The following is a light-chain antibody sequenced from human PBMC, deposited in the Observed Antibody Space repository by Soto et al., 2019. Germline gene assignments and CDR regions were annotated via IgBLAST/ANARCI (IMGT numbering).Light chain of an antibody. CDR1: QSVSSSY. CDR2: GAS. CDR3: QQYGSSPGT. J-gene: IGKJ1*01. Sequence: EIVLTQSPGTLSLSPGERATLSCRASQSVSSSYLAWYQQKPGQAPRLLIYGASSRATAIPDRFSGSGSGTDFTLTISGLEPEDFAVYYCQQYGSSPGTCGQGTKVEIK. V-gene: IGKV3-20*01.